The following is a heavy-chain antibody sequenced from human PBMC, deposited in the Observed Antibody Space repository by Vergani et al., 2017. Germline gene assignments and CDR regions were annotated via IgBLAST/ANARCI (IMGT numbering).Heavy chain of an antibody. Sequence: QVQLVQSGAEVKKPGSSVKVSCKASGGTFSSYAISWVRQAPGQGLEWMGGIIPIFGTANYAQKFQGRVTITADESTSTAYMELSSLRSEDTAVYYCARVPRTVTTPPLVYGMDVWGQGTTVTVSS. J-gene: IGHJ6*02. V-gene: IGHV1-69*01. CDR3: ARVPRTVTTPPLVYGMDV. D-gene: IGHD4-17*01. CDR2: IIPIFGTA. CDR1: GGTFSSYA.